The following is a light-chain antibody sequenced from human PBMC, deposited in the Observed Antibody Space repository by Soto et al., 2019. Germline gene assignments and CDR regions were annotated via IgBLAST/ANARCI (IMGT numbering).Light chain of an antibody. Sequence: DIQMTQSPTSLSASVGDRVTITCRASQDISNRLAWYQQKPGKIPKLLISVASTMQPGVPSRFSGSGSGTDFTLTISSLQPEDVTTYYSQKYSSPPFIFGPGTKVDIK. V-gene: IGKV1-27*01. CDR3: QKYSSPPFI. CDR2: VAS. J-gene: IGKJ3*01. CDR1: QDISNR.